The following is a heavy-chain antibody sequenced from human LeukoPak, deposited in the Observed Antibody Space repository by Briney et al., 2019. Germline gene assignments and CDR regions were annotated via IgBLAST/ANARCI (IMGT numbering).Heavy chain of an antibody. CDR2: ISGSGGST. J-gene: IGHJ4*02. CDR3: AKDLERFSRLSYFDY. D-gene: IGHD3-3*01. CDR1: GFTFSSYS. Sequence: GGSLRLSCTASGFTFSSYSMSWVRQAPGKGLEWVSAISGSGGSTYYADSVKGRFTISRDNSKNTLYLQMNSLRAEDTAVYYCAKDLERFSRLSYFDYWGQGTLVTVSS. V-gene: IGHV3-23*01.